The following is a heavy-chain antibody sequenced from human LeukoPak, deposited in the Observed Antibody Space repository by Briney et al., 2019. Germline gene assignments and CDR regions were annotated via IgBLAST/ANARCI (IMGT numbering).Heavy chain of an antibody. CDR2: LSGDGITT. CDR1: DFTFSSHW. Sequence: GGSLRLSCASSDFTFSSHWMYWVRQAPGKGLVWVARLSGDGITTRHADSVKGRFTISRDNAKNTLYLQMNSLRVEDTALYYCARGNASSRSVAIDLWGQGTLVAVSS. D-gene: IGHD4-23*01. V-gene: IGHV3-74*01. CDR3: ARGNASSRSVAIDL. J-gene: IGHJ4*02.